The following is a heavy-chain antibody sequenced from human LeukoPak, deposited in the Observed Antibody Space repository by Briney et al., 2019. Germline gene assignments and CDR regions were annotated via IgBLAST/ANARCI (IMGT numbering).Heavy chain of an antibody. Sequence: SETLSLTCAVYGGSFSGYYWSWIRKPPGKGLEWIGEINHNGSTNYNPSLKRRVTISVDTSKNQFSLKMSSVPAADTAVYYCARHRNNYDILTGYFLVGYYFDYWGQGTLVTVSS. J-gene: IGHJ4*02. CDR3: ARHRNNYDILTGYFLVGYYFDY. CDR1: GGSFSGYY. V-gene: IGHV4-34*01. D-gene: IGHD3-9*01. CDR2: INHNGST.